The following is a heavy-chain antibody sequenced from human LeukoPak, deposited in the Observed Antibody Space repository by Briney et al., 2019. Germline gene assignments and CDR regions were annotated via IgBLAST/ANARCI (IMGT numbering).Heavy chain of an antibody. J-gene: IGHJ4*02. D-gene: IGHD3-3*01. CDR2: ISGSGGST. Sequence: QPGGSLRLSCAASGYTFSSYAMSWVRQAPGKGLEWVSAISGSGGSTYYADSVKGRFTISRDNAKNSLYLQMNSLRAEDTAVYYCAKEEWLGKMNYFDYWGQGTLVTVSS. V-gene: IGHV3-23*01. CDR1: GYTFSSYA. CDR3: AKEEWLGKMNYFDY.